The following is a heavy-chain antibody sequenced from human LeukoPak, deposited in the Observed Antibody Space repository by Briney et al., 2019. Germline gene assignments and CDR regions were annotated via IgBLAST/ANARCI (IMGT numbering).Heavy chain of an antibody. CDR3: AKDYSAVAGIFDY. Sequence: PGGSLRLSCAASGFTFRSFGMHWVRQAPGEGLEWVALIRHDGNKKYYVESVKGRFTISRDNSKNTLYLQMNSLRTEDTAVYYCAKDYSAVAGIFDYWGQGTLVTVSS. J-gene: IGHJ4*02. V-gene: IGHV3-30*02. CDR2: IRHDGNKK. CDR1: GFTFRSFG. D-gene: IGHD6-19*01.